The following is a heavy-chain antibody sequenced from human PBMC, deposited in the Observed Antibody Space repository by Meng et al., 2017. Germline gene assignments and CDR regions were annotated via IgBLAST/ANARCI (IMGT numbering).Heavy chain of an antibody. D-gene: IGHD5-12*01. CDR1: GGSISSSSYY. V-gene: IGHV4-39*07. CDR3: AREPRGHSGYVSGY. CDR2: IYYSGST. J-gene: IGHJ4*02. Sequence: SETLSLTFTVSGGSISSSSYYWGWIRQPPGKGLEWIGSIYYSGSTYYNPSLKSRVTISVDTSKNQFSLKLSSVTAADTAVYYCAREPRGHSGYVSGYWGQGTLVTVSS.